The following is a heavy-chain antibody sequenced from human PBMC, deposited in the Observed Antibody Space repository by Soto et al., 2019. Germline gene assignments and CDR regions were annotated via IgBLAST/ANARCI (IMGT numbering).Heavy chain of an antibody. V-gene: IGHV3-30*18. J-gene: IGHJ5*02. CDR3: AKDVGVGELWVHWFDL. CDR2: ISFDGTNK. CDR1: GFTFSSYG. Sequence: QVQLVESGGGVVQPGRSLRLSCAASGFTFSSYGMHWARQAPGKGLEWVAVISFDGTNKYSADSVRGRFTISRDNSKNTLYLQMNSLRDEDTAVYYCAKDVGVGELWVHWFDLWGQGTLVTVSS. D-gene: IGHD3-10*01.